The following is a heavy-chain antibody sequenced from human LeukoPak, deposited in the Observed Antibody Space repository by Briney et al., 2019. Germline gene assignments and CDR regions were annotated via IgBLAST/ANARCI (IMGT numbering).Heavy chain of an antibody. V-gene: IGHV3-21*01. J-gene: IGHJ5*02. CDR3: SRDRLGGLDL. CDR1: GFDFSTYA. CDR2: ISTMSNYI. Sequence: GVSLRLSCAASGFDFSTYAINWVRQAPGKGLEWVSSISTMSNYIFYGDSVKGRFTISRDNVKNSVYLQMNSLRPEDTAVYYCSRDRLGGLDLWGQGTLVTVSS. D-gene: IGHD5-12*01.